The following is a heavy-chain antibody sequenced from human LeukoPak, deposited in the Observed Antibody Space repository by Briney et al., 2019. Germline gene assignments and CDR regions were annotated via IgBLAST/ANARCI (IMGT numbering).Heavy chain of an antibody. D-gene: IGHD6-19*01. V-gene: IGHV4-38-2*02. CDR2: IFRSGST. CDR1: GYSINSGYY. CDR3: ARVRSGLGGYYYYYYMDV. Sequence: SETLSLTCTVSGYSINSGYYWGWIRQPPGKGLEWIGSIFRSGSTYYKPSLKSRITISVDTSKNQFSLRLSSVTAADAAVYYCARVRSGLGGYYYYYYMDVWGKGTTVTISS. J-gene: IGHJ6*03.